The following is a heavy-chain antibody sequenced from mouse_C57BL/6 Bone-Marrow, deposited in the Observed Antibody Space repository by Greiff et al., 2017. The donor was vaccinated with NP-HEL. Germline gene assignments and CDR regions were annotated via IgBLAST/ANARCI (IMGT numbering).Heavy chain of an antibody. CDR2: IDPSDSYT. Sequence: QVQLQQPGAELVRPGTSVKLSCKASGYTFTSYWMHWVKQRPGQGLEWIGVIDPSDSYTNYNQKFKGKATLTVDTSSSTAYMQLSSLTSEDSAVYYCARWVITTLDYWGQGTTLTVSS. CDR3: ARWVITTLDY. J-gene: IGHJ2*01. D-gene: IGHD1-1*01. CDR1: GYTFTSYW. V-gene: IGHV1-59*01.